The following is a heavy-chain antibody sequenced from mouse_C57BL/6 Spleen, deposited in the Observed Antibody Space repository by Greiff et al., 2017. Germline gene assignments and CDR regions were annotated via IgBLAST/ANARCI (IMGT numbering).Heavy chain of an antibody. J-gene: IGHJ4*01. CDR1: GYTFTSYW. D-gene: IGHD2-2*01. Sequence: QVQLQQPGAELVKPGASVKVSCKASGYTFTSYWMHWVKQRPGQGLEWIGRIHPSDSDTNYNQKFKGKATLTVDKSSSTADMQLSSLTSEDSAVYYCAIDHMGGYPTMDYWGQGTSVTVSA. CDR3: AIDHMGGYPTMDY. V-gene: IGHV1-74*01. CDR2: IHPSDSDT.